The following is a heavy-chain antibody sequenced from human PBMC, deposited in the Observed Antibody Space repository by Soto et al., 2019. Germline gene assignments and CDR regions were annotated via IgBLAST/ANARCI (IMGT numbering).Heavy chain of an antibody. J-gene: IGHJ3*02. CDR2: IYYSGST. Sequence: KTSETLSLTCTVSGGSISSSNYYWCWIRQPPGKGLEWIGSIYYSGSTSYNSSLKSRVTISVDTSKNQFSLRLSSVTAADTAVYYCASPTLGAFDIWGQGTMVTVSS. V-gene: IGHV4-39*01. CDR3: ASPTLGAFDI. CDR1: GGSISSSNYY. D-gene: IGHD3-16*01.